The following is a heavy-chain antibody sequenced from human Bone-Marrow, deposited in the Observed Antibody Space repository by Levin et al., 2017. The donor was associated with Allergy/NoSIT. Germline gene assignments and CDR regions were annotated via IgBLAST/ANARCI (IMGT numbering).Heavy chain of an antibody. J-gene: IGHJ4*02. CDR1: GFALRNFG. CDR3: AKDPRSYDTGASYYQWTPNYFDY. V-gene: IGHV3-30*18. D-gene: IGHD2-8*02. CDR2: MSYDGSNK. Sequence: GGSLRLSCVVSGFALRNFGMHWVRHAPGKGLEWVATMSYDGSNKHYADSVKGRFTITRDNSNNMLFLQMNSLRVEDTAVYYCAKDPRSYDTGASYYQWTPNYFDYWGQGTLVTVSS.